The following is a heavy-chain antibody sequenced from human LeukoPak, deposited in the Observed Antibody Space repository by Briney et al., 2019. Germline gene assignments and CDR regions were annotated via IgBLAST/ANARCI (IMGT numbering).Heavy chain of an antibody. J-gene: IGHJ3*02. CDR1: GFSVTSYW. V-gene: IGHV3-74*01. Sequence: GGSLRLSCAASGFSVTSYWMHWVRQAPGKGLVWVSRMSIDGTSRSYADSVKGRFTISRDSTKNTLYLQMNSLSVEGTAIYYCAREDRPVIGNDAFDIWGQGTVVTVSS. CDR3: AREDRPVIGNDAFDI. CDR2: MSIDGTSR. D-gene: IGHD2/OR15-2a*01.